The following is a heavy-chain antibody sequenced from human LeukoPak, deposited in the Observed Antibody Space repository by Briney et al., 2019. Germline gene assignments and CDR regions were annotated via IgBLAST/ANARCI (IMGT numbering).Heavy chain of an antibody. V-gene: IGHV4-31*03. D-gene: IGHD3/OR15-3a*01. CDR3: ATGLAVAPGPGFQD. CDR2: IYYSGST. CDR1: GGSISSGGYY. Sequence: SETLSLTCTVSGGSISSGGYYWSWIRQHPGKGLEWIGYIYYSGSTYYNPSLKSRVTISVDTSKNQFSLKLSSVTAADTAVYYCATGLAVAPGPGFQDWGQGTLVIVSS. J-gene: IGHJ1*01.